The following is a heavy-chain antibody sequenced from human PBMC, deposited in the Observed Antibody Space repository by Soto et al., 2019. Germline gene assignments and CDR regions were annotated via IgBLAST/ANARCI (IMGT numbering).Heavy chain of an antibody. Sequence: QAQLVQSGTEVKKPGASVKVSCKASGYPFTGPYIYWVRQAPGQGLEWMGWINPSSGGTEFAEKFQGRVTVTRDTSIRKVFLELNSLKSDDTGFYFCERDFRKSSHGVDVWGQGTAVTVSS. J-gene: IGHJ6*02. CDR3: ERDFRKSSHGVDV. CDR2: INPSSGGT. V-gene: IGHV1-2*02. CDR1: GYPFTGPY.